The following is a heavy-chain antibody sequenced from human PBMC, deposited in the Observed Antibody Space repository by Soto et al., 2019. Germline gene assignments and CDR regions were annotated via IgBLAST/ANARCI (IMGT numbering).Heavy chain of an antibody. J-gene: IGHJ6*02. Sequence: PGGSLRLSCAASGFTFSSYGIHWVRQAPGKGLEWVAVIWYDGSNKYYADSVKGRFTISRDNSKNTLYLQMNSLRAEHTSVHYCARDLVAGRRHDDYRYVMAVWAPGSSEIGSS. CDR2: IWYDGSNK. V-gene: IGHV3-33*01. CDR3: ARDLVAGRRHDDYRYVMAV. CDR1: GFTFSSYG. D-gene: IGHD6-19*01.